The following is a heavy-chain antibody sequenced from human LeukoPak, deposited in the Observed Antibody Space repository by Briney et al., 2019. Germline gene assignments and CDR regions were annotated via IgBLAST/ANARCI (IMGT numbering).Heavy chain of an antibody. CDR3: ARVGQWLVLTFDI. D-gene: IGHD6-19*01. CDR1: GGSISSGGYY. J-gene: IGHJ3*02. CDR2: IYYSGST. V-gene: IGHV4-61*08. Sequence: PSQTLSLTCTVSGGSISSGGYYWSWIRQHPGKGLEWIGYIYYSGSTNYNPSLKSRVSISVDTSKNQFSLELSSVTAADSAVYYCARVGQWLVLTFDIWGQGTMVTVSS.